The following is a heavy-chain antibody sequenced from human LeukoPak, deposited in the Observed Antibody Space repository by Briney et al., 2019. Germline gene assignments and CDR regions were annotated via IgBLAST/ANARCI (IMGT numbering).Heavy chain of an antibody. CDR1: GFPFSTYY. J-gene: IGHJ1*01. CDR3: AFPVREPQL. V-gene: IGHV3-7*01. Sequence: PGGSLRLSCTVSGFPFSTYYMGWLRQTAGKGLEWVAMIGNDGCDKYYVGSLKGRFTISRDNAKNSLFLQMSSLTAEDTALYYCAFPVREPQLWGRGTLVTVSS. CDR2: IGNDGCDK. D-gene: IGHD3-10*01.